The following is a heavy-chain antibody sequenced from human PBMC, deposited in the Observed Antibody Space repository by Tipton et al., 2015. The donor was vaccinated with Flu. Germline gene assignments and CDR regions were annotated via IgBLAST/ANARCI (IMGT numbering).Heavy chain of an antibody. D-gene: IGHD6-13*01. CDR3: ARDSAAHYGMDV. J-gene: IGHJ6*02. CDR1: GGSISSFY. CDR2: MYSSGTT. V-gene: IGHV4-4*07. Sequence: LRLSCTVSGGSISSFYWSWIRQPAGKGLEWIGRMYSSGTTKYNPSLKSRVTVSVDTTKNQFSLKLSPVTAADTAVYYCARDSAAHYGMDVWGQGTTVTVSS.